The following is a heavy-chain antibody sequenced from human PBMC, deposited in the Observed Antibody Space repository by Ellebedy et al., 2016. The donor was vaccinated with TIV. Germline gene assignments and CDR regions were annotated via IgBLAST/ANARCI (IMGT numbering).Heavy chain of an antibody. CDR2: ISGSGGST. CDR1: GFTFSSYA. CDR3: ARHMVRGVIGYFDY. Sequence: GGSLRLXXAASGFTFSSYAMSWVRQAPGKGLEWVSAISGSGGSTYYADSVKGRFTISRDNSKNTLYLQMNSLRAEDTAVYYCARHMVRGVIGYFDYWGQGTLVTVSS. V-gene: IGHV3-23*01. J-gene: IGHJ4*02. D-gene: IGHD3-10*01.